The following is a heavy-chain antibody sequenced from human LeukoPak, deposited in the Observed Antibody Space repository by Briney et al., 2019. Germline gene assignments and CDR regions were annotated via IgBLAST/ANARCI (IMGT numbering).Heavy chain of an antibody. Sequence: PGGSLRLSCAASGFTFSDHYMDWVRQAPGKGLEWVGRTRNKANSYTTEYAASVKGRFTISRDDSKNSLYLQMNSLKTEDTAVYYCARAYGSSGYYYFFDYWGQGTLVTVSS. V-gene: IGHV3-72*01. CDR2: TRNKANSYTT. J-gene: IGHJ4*02. CDR1: GFTFSDHY. CDR3: ARAYGSSGYYYFFDY. D-gene: IGHD3-22*01.